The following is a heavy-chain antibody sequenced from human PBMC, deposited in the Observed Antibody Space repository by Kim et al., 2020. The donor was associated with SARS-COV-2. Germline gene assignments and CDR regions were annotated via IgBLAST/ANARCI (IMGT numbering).Heavy chain of an antibody. Sequence: STYDADSVKGRFTISRDNSKNTLYLQMNSRRAEDTAVYYCARDIVIYGMDVWGQGTTVTVSS. CDR2: ST. J-gene: IGHJ6*02. CDR3: ARDIVIYGMDV. D-gene: IGHD3-16*02. V-gene: IGHV3-66*01.